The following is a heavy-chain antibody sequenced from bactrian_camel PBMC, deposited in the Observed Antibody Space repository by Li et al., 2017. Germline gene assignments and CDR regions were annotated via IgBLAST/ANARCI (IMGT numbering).Heavy chain of an antibody. CDR3: ARRARPWAFDV. CDR1: GFTFFAYA. V-gene: IGHV3-1*01. J-gene: IGHJ4*01. CDR2: IEESGEST. Sequence: VQLVESGGGLVQPGGSLRLSCTGSGFTFFAYAMSWVRQVPGKGLEWVSSIEESGESTHYAESVKGRFTISRDNAKNTLTLQLNSLKTEDMATYYCARRARPWAFDVWGQGTQVTVS.